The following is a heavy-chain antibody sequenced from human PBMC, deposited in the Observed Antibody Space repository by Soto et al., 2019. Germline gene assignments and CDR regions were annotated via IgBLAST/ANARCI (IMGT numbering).Heavy chain of an antibody. Sequence: EVQLLESGGGLVQPGGSLRLSCAASGFTFSSYAMSWVRQAPGKGLEWVSAISGSGGSTYYADSVKGRFTISRDNSKNTLYLQMNSLRAEDTAVYYCARDYDSSSGSLADYWGQGTLVTVSS. CDR2: ISGSGGST. D-gene: IGHD6-13*01. CDR3: ARDYDSSSGSLADY. V-gene: IGHV3-23*01. J-gene: IGHJ4*02. CDR1: GFTFSSYA.